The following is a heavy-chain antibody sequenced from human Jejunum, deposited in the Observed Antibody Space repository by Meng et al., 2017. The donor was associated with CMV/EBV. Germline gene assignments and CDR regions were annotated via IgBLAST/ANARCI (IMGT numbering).Heavy chain of an antibody. CDR2: LYSSGIT. Sequence: EVQLVESGGNWVQPGESLSLSCAASGLTVSSNYMSWLRQAPGKGLEWVSILYSSGITYYADSVKGRFTISRDNSKNTLYFQMNTLRAEDTAVYYCARWSGTYYDYWGQGTLVTVSS. J-gene: IGHJ4*02. V-gene: IGHV3-66*01. CDR1: GLTVSSNY. CDR3: ARWSGTYYDY. D-gene: IGHD1-26*01.